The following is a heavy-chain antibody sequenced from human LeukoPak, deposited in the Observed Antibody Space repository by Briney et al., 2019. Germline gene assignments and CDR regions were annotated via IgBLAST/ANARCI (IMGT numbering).Heavy chain of an antibody. V-gene: IGHV3-30-3*01. CDR1: GFTFSSYA. Sequence: QPGRSLRLSCAASGFTFSSYAMHWVRQAPGKGLEWVAVISYDGSNKYYADSVKGRFTISRDNSKNTLYLQMNSLRAEDTAVYYCARGRGIYCSSTSCSKVSQDWGQGTLVTVSS. D-gene: IGHD2-2*01. CDR2: ISYDGSNK. CDR3: ARGRGIYCSSTSCSKVSQD. J-gene: IGHJ4*02.